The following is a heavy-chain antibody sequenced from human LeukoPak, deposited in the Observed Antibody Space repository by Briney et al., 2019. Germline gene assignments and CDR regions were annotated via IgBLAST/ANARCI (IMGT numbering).Heavy chain of an antibody. CDR2: IIPIFGTA. D-gene: IGHD3-22*01. Sequence: SVKVSCKASGGTFSSYAISWVRQAPGQGLEWMGGIIPIFGTANYAQKLQGRVTMTTDTSTSTAYMELRSLRSDDTAVYYCARDGSITMIVVAKDAFDIWGQGTMVTVSS. CDR1: GGTFSSYA. CDR3: ARDGSITMIVVAKDAFDI. V-gene: IGHV1-69*05. J-gene: IGHJ3*02.